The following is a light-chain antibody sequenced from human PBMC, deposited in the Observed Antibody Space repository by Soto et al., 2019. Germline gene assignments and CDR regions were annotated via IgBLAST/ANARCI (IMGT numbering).Light chain of an antibody. CDR1: SSDVGGQNA. CDR2: DVS. CDR3: CSYAGSSTVV. Sequence: QSALTHPASVSGSPGQSITSSCTGTSSDVGGQNAVSWYQQHPGKAPKFIIYDVSKRPSGVSSRFSGSKSGNTASLTISGLQAEDEADYYCCSYAGSSTVVFGGWTKLTVL. J-gene: IGLJ2*01. V-gene: IGLV2-23*02.